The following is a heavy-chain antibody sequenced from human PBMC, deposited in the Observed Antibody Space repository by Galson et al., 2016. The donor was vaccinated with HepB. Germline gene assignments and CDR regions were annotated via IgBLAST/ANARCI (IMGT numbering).Heavy chain of an antibody. CDR1: GFALSSYA. V-gene: IGHV3-30-3*01. Sequence: SLRLSCAASGFALSSYAMHWVRQAPGKGLEWVVVISYDGTNKFYAESVKGRFTISRDNSKNTLYLQMNSLRVEDTAVYCCAREGYYYDSSAQTGYYYMDAWGKGTTVTVSS. CDR3: AREGYYYDSSAQTGYYYMDA. D-gene: IGHD3-22*01. J-gene: IGHJ6*03. CDR2: ISYDGTNK.